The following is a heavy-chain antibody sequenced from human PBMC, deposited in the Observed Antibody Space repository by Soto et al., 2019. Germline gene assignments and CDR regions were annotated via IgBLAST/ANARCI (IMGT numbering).Heavy chain of an antibody. J-gene: IGHJ6*02. CDR2: IYYSGST. D-gene: IGHD6-19*01. Sequence: SGTLALTCTVSGGSSSRYYWSWIRQPPGKGLEWIGYIYYSGSTNYNPSLKSRVTISVDTSKNQFSLKLSSVTAADTAVYYCARGKQWLERSGHHYYHCAMDVRGPAPMLTLCS. CDR3: ARGKQWLERSGHHYYHCAMDV. CDR1: GGSSSRYY. V-gene: IGHV4-59*01.